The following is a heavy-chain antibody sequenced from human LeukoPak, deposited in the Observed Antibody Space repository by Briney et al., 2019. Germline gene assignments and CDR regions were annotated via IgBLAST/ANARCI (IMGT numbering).Heavy chain of an antibody. V-gene: IGHV1-2*06. J-gene: IGHJ5*02. CDR1: GYTFTGYY. CDR2: INPNSGGT. Sequence: ASVKVSCKVAGYTFTGYYMFWVRQAPGQGLEWMGRINPNSGGTNYAQKLQGRVTMTRDTSISTAYMELSRLRSDDTAVYYCARGYCSGGSCYSVENWFDPWGQGTLVTVSS. CDR3: ARGYCSGGSCYSVENWFDP. D-gene: IGHD2-15*01.